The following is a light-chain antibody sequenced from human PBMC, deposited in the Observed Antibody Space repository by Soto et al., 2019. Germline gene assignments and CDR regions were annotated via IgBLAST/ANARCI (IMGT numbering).Light chain of an antibody. CDR3: CSYATGSTLV. CDR2: EGS. V-gene: IGLV2-23*01. J-gene: IGLJ2*01. CDR1: SSDVGSYNL. Sequence: QSVLTQPASVSGSPGQSITISCTGTSSDVGSYNLVSWYQQHPGKAPKLMIYEGSKRPSGVSDRFSGSKSCNTASLTISGLQAEDETDYYCCSYATGSTLVFGGGTKLTVL.